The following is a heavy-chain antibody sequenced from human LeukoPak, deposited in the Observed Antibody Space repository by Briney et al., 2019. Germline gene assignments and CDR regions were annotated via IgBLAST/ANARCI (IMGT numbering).Heavy chain of an antibody. CDR1: GFTFSDYS. CDR3: ARAKYYYDGRVPPDAFDF. J-gene: IGHJ3*01. CDR2: INRSGGTI. Sequence: GGSLRLSCAASGFTFSDYSMSWIRQAPGKGPEWISYINRSGGTIYYADSVKGRYTISRDNAKNSLYLQMNNLRAEDTAMFYCARAKYYYDGRVPPDAFDFWGQGTLVTVSS. D-gene: IGHD3-22*01. V-gene: IGHV3-11*01.